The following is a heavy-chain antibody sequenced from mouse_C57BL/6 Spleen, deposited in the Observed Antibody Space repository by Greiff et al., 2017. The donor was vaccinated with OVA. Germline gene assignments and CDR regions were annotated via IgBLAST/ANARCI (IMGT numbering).Heavy chain of an antibody. CDR3: ARGWGAQATFAY. CDR2: IYPGSGST. J-gene: IGHJ3*01. Sequence: VQLQQSGAELVKPGASVKMSCKASGYTFTSYWITWVKQRPGQGLEWIGDIYPGSGSTNYNEKFKSKATLTVDTSSSTAYMQLSSLTSEDSAVYYCARGWGAQATFAYWGQGTLVTVSA. CDR1: GYTFTSYW. V-gene: IGHV1-55*01. D-gene: IGHD3-2*02.